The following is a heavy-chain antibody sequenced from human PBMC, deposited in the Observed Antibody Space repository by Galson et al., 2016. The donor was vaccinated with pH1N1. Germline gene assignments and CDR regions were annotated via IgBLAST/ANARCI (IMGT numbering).Heavy chain of an antibody. CDR2: INTKTGNP. D-gene: IGHD3-9*01. Sequence: SVKVSCKASGFTFSNHGINWVRQAPGQGLEWMGWINTKTGNPTYAQGFTGRFVFSLDTSVNTAYLQINSLKADGTAVYECARETPSPSPTVLRYVDWSRGLSAFDVWGRGTLVTVSS. V-gene: IGHV7-4-1*02. J-gene: IGHJ3*01. CDR1: GFTFSNHG. CDR3: ARETPSPSPTVLRYVDWSRGLSAFDV.